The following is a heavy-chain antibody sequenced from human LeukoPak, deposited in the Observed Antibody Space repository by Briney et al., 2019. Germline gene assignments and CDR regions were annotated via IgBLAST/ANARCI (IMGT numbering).Heavy chain of an antibody. V-gene: IGHV3-30*04. D-gene: IGHD3-9*01. Sequence: PGRSLRLSCAASGFTFSSYAMHWVRQAPGKGLEWVAVISYDGSNKYYADSVKGRFTISRDNSKNTLYLQMNSLRAEDMAVYYCARGDYDILTGYSYWGQGTLVTVSS. CDR1: GFTFSSYA. CDR2: ISYDGSNK. CDR3: ARGDYDILTGYSY. J-gene: IGHJ4*02.